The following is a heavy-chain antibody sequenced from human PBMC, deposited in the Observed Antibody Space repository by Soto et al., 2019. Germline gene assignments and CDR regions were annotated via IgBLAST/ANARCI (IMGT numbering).Heavy chain of an antibody. D-gene: IGHD3-10*01. CDR3: ARGVGSGTYYNQYNWFDP. V-gene: IGHV1-18*01. Sequence: GASVKVSCKASGYTFTAHAMHWVRQAPGQGLEWMGWINTYNGNTNHAQKLQGRVTMTTDTSTSTAYMELRSLRSDDTAVYYCARGVGSGTYYNQYNWFDPWGQGTLVTVSS. CDR2: INTYNGNT. CDR1: GYTFTAHA. J-gene: IGHJ5*02.